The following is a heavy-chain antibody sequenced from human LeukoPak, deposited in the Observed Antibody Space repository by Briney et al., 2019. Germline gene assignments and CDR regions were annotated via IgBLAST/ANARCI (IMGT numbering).Heavy chain of an antibody. CDR3: ARDIRLYCSGGICYCDS. CDR2: IYYSGST. D-gene: IGHD2-15*01. J-gene: IGHJ4*02. Sequence: SETLSLTCTVSGGSISSDTYYWGWIRQPPGKGLEWIGSIYYSGSTYYNPSLKSRVTISVDTSKNQFSLKLSSLTATDTAVYYCARDIRLYCSGGICYCDSWGQGTLVTVSS. CDR1: GGSISSDTYY. V-gene: IGHV4-39*07.